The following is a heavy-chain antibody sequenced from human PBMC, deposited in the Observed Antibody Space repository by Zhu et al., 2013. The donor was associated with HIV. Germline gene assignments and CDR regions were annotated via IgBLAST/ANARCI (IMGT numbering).Heavy chain of an antibody. Sequence: QVQLVQSGAEVKKPGASVKVSCKASGYTFTSYDINWVRQATGQGLEWMGIINPSGGSTSYAQKFQGRVTMTRDTSTSTVYMELSSLRSEDTAVHYCAGEPTSTFYYDYWGQGTLVTVSS. D-gene: IGHD5-12*01. CDR3: AGEPTSTFYYDY. CDR2: INPSGGST. CDR1: GYTFTSYD. J-gene: IGHJ4*02. V-gene: IGHV1-46*01.